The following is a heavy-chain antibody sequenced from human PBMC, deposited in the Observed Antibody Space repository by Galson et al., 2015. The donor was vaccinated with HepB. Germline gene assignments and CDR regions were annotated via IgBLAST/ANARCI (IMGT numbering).Heavy chain of an antibody. CDR2: IIPMFGTT. CDR3: AGFGTDDDFSTYINY. V-gene: IGHV1-69*13. Sequence: SVKVSCKASGGTFGSHAINWVRQAPGQGLEWMAGIIPMFGTTHYAQKFQGRVTVSADESTSTAYMELSSLRSEDTAVYYCAGFGTDDDFSTYINYRGQGTLVTVSS. CDR1: GGTFGSHA. J-gene: IGHJ4*02. D-gene: IGHD4-11*01.